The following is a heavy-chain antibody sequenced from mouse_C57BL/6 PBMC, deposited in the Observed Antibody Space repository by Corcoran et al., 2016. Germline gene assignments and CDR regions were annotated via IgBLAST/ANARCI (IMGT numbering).Heavy chain of an antibody. Sequence: QVQLKQSWAELVRPGASVKLSCKASGYTFTDYYINWVKQRPGQGLEWIARIYPGSGNTYYNEKFKGKATLTAEQSSSTAYMQLSSLTSEDSAVYFCARSSRCDYWGQGTTLTVSS. CDR1: GYTFTDYY. J-gene: IGHJ2*01. CDR2: IYPGSGNT. V-gene: IGHV1-76*01. CDR3: ARSSRCDY.